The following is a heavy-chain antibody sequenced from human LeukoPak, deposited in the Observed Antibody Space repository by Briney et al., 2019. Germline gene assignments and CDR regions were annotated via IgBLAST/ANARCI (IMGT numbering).Heavy chain of an antibody. Sequence: GGSLRLSCAASGFPFSSYAMSWVRQAPGWGLEWVSAITAGGGSTFYADSVKGRFTISRDNSKNTLYLQMNSLRAEDTAVYYCATLLVGATVDYWGQGTLVTVSS. D-gene: IGHD1-26*01. CDR1: GFPFSSYA. J-gene: IGHJ4*02. V-gene: IGHV3-23*01. CDR2: ITAGGGST. CDR3: ATLLVGATVDY.